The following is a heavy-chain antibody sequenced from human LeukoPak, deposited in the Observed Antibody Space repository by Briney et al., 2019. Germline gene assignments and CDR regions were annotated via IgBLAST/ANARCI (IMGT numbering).Heavy chain of an antibody. J-gene: IGHJ4*02. CDR1: GFTFSSCA. V-gene: IGHV3-23*01. D-gene: IGHD3-22*01. Sequence: GGSLRLSCAASGFTFSSCAMSWVRQAPGKGLEWVSAISTSGGRTFYADSVKGRFSISRDNSKNTLYLQMNSLKAEDTAIYYCAKDPTDFDSSGQTYFDYWGQGTLVTVSS. CDR2: ISTSGGRT. CDR3: AKDPTDFDSSGQTYFDY.